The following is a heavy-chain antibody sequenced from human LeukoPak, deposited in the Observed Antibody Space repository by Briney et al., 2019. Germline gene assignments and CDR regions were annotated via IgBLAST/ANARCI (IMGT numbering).Heavy chain of an antibody. Sequence: GGSLRLSCAASGFTFSRHNMSWVRQAPGKGLEWVSAISGSGGGTYYADSVKGRFTISRDYSKNTLYLQLNSLRAEDTAVYYCAKDRGMTLAGTFDYWGQGTLVTVSS. CDR3: AKDRGMTLAGTFDY. CDR1: GFTFSRHN. J-gene: IGHJ4*02. D-gene: IGHD6-19*01. CDR2: ISGSGGGT. V-gene: IGHV3-23*01.